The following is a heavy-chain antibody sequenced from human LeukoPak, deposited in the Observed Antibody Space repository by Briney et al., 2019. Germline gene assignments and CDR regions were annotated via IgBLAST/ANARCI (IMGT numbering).Heavy chain of an antibody. Sequence: GGSLRLSCAASGFTFSSYAMSWVRQAPGKGLEWVSAISGSGGSTYYADSVKGRFTISRDNSKNTMYLQMNSLRAEDTAAYYCASGDYDILTGYPSYYFDYWGQGTLVTVSS. J-gene: IGHJ4*02. V-gene: IGHV3-23*01. D-gene: IGHD3-9*01. CDR1: GFTFSSYA. CDR3: ASGDYDILTGYPSYYFDY. CDR2: ISGSGGST.